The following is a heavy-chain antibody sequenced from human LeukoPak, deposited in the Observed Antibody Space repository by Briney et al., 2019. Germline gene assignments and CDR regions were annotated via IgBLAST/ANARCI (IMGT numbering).Heavy chain of an antibody. D-gene: IGHD6-13*01. V-gene: IGHV4-4*07. CDR3: ARLSIAAAGSYYFDY. Sequence: PSETLSLTCTVSGGSISSYYWSWIRQPARKGLEWIGRIYTSGSTNYNPSLKSRVTMSVDTSKNQFSLRLSSVTAADTAVYYCARLSIAAAGSYYFDYWGQGTLVTVSS. J-gene: IGHJ4*02. CDR2: IYTSGST. CDR1: GGSISSYY.